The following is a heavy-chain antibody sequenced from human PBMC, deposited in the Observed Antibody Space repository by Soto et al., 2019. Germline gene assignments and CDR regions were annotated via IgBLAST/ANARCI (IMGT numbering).Heavy chain of an antibody. V-gene: IGHV4-39*01. J-gene: IGHJ5*02. CDR2: IYYSGST. Sequence: PSETLSLTCTVSGGSISSSSYYWGWIRQPPGKGLEWIGSIYYSGSTYYNPSLKSRVTISVDTSKNQFSLKLSSVTAADTAVYYCAEGYSSSWTIFDPWGQGTLVTVSS. D-gene: IGHD6-13*01. CDR3: AEGYSSSWTIFDP. CDR1: GGSISSSSYY.